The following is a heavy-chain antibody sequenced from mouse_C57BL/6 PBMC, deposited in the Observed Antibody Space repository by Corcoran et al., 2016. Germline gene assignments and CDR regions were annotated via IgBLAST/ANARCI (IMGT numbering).Heavy chain of an antibody. CDR1: GYSITSGYY. V-gene: IGHV3-6*01. CDR2: ISYDGSN. CDR3: SSAAAEVARYYYDY. Sequence: DVQLQESGPGLVKPSQSLSLTCSVTGYSITSGYYWNWIRQFPGNKLEWMGYISYDGSNNYNPSLKNRISITRDTSKNQFFLKLNSVTTEDTDTYDRSSAAAEVARYYYDYWGQGTTLTVSS. J-gene: IGHJ2*01. D-gene: IGHD1-1*01.